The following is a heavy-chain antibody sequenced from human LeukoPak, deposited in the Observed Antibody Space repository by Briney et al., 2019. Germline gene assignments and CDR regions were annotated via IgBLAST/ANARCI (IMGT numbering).Heavy chain of an antibody. CDR1: GGSISSYY. D-gene: IGHD3-3*01. J-gene: IGHJ4*02. V-gene: IGHV4-59*01. CDR2: IYYSGST. CDR3: ARGQTIFGVVISV. Sequence: PSETLSLTCTVSGGSISSYYWSWIRQPPGKGLEWIGYIYYSGSTNYNPSLKSRVTISVDTSKNQFSLKLSSVTAADTAVYYCARGQTIFGVVISVWGQETLVTVSS.